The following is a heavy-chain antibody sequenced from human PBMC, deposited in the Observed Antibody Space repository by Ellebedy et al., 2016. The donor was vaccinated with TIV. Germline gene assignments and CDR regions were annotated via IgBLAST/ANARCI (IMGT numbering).Heavy chain of an antibody. Sequence: MPGGSLRLSCTVSGGSISRYYWSWIRQSPGKGLEWIGYMYYSGSTNYNPSLKSRVTISVDTSKNQVSLKLSSVTAADTAMYYCARHVSSAVAPSCWGQGTLVIVSS. J-gene: IGHJ4*02. D-gene: IGHD6-19*01. CDR3: ARHVSSAVAPSC. CDR2: MYYSGST. CDR1: GGSISRYY. V-gene: IGHV4-59*08.